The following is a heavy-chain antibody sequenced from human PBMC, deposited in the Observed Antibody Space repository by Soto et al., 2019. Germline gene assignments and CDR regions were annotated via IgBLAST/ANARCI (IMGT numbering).Heavy chain of an antibody. V-gene: IGHV4-30-4*01. J-gene: IGHJ6*02. Sequence: SETLSLTCTVSGGSISSGDYYWSWIRQPPGKGLEWIGYIYYSGSTYYNPSLKSRVTISVDTSKNQFSLKLSSVTAADTAVYYCARSQPAVTGYYYGMDVWGQGTTVTVSS. CDR1: GGSISSGDYY. CDR3: ARSQPAVTGYYYGMDV. CDR2: IYYSGST. D-gene: IGHD2-2*01.